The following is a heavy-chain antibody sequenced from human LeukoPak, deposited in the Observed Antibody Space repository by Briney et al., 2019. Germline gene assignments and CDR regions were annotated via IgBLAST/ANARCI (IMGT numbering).Heavy chain of an antibody. CDR1: GFTFSSYG. CDR3: ARAEGYYDSSGNDAFDI. Sequence: PRGSETLFCAASGFTFSSYGMHWVGQAPGKGLEGVAVIWYDGSNKYYADSVKGRFTIPRDNSKNTLYLQMNSLRTEDTAVYYCARAEGYYDSSGNDAFDIWGDGTLGAVSS. V-gene: IGHV3-33*01. D-gene: IGHD3-22*01. J-gene: IGHJ3*02. CDR2: IWYDGSNK.